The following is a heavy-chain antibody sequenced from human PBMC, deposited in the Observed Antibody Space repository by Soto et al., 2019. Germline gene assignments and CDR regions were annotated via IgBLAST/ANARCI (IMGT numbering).Heavy chain of an antibody. Sequence: EVQLVESGGGLVKPGGSLRLSCAASGFTFSSYSMNWVRQAPGKGLEWVSSISCSSTYIYYADSVKGRFTISRDNAKKSLYLQMNSLRADDTAVYYCARVVDYCDPYYYYGMDVWGQGTTVTVSS. V-gene: IGHV3-21*01. CDR2: ISCSSTYI. J-gene: IGHJ6*02. CDR3: ARVVDYCDPYYYYGMDV. CDR1: GFTFSSYS. D-gene: IGHD3-22*01.